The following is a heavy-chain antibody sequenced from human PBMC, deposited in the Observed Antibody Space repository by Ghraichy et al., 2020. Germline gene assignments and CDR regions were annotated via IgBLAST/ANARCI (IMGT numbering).Heavy chain of an antibody. CDR1: GFTFGSYA. CDR2: ISGSGGST. J-gene: IGHJ4*02. Sequence: GGSLRLSCAASGFTFGSYAMSWVRQAPGKGLEWVSGISGSGGSTNHADSVKGRFTISRDNSKNTLYLQMNNLRVEDTAVNYCAKRPYYYDSRGYYNDYWGQGTLVTVSS. CDR3: AKRPYYYDSRGYYNDY. D-gene: IGHD3-22*01. V-gene: IGHV3-23*01.